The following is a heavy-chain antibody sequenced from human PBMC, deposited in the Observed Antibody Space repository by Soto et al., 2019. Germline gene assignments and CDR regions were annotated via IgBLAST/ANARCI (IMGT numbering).Heavy chain of an antibody. V-gene: IGHV3-33*01. CDR2: IRFDGSNE. CDR1: GGIFHGYG. Sequence: GGSLRLSCAVPGGIFHGYGMHWVRQAPGKGLEWVAIIRFDGSNEEYADSVKGRFTISRDNSKNTLYLQMNTLGAEDTAVYYCARDGIGGTVFRGYIDYWGRGTVVNVS. J-gene: IGHJ4*02. D-gene: IGHD1-7*01. CDR3: ARDGIGGTVFRGYIDY.